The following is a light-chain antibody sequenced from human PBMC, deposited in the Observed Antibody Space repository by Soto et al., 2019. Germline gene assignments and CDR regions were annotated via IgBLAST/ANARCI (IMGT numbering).Light chain of an antibody. Sequence: EIVMTQSPDTLSVSPGERATLSCSASETVGGHLAWYQQKPGQAPRLLIYDTSTRATGVPARFSGSGSGTEFTLTISSLQSADIALYYCQQYDNWWTFGQGTSVEIK. CDR3: QQYDNWWT. V-gene: IGKV3-15*01. J-gene: IGKJ1*01. CDR1: ETVGGH. CDR2: DTS.